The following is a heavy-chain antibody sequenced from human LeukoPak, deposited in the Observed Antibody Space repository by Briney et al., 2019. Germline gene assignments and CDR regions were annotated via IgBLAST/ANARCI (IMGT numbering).Heavy chain of an antibody. Sequence: GASVKVSCKASGYTFTSYGISWVRQAPGQGLEWMGWISAYNGNTNYAQKLQGRVTMTTDTSTSTAYMELRSLRSDDTAVYYCARDRDSSGWYVYYYYGMDVWGQGTTVTVSS. J-gene: IGHJ6*02. D-gene: IGHD6-19*01. CDR2: ISAYNGNT. CDR1: GYTFTSYG. V-gene: IGHV1-18*01. CDR3: ARDRDSSGWYVYYYYGMDV.